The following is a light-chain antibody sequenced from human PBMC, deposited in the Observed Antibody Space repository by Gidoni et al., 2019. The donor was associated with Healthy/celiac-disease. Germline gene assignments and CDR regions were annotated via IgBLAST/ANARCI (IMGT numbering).Light chain of an antibody. CDR1: QSVSSN. V-gene: IGKV3-15*01. CDR2: GAS. J-gene: IGKJ3*01. CDR3: QQYNNWPPFT. Sequence: EIVMTQSPATLSVSPGERATLSCRASQSVSSNLAWYPQKPGQAPRLLSYGASTRATGIPARFSGSGSGTEFTLTISSLQSEDFAVYYCQQYNNWPPFTFGPGTKVDIK.